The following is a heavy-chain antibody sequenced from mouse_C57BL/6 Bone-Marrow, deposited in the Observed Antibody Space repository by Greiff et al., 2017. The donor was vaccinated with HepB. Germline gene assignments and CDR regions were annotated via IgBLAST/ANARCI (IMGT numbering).Heavy chain of an antibody. D-gene: IGHD2-2*01. J-gene: IGHJ2*01. CDR2: IIYSGST. CDR1: GYSITSDY. CDR3: ARWGLPLFDY. Sequence: VKLQESGPGLAKPSQTLSLTCSVPGYSITSDYWNWIRKFPGNKIEYMGYIIYSGSTYYNPSLQSRISLTRETTKNQYYLQLNSVTTEDTDTYYCARWGLPLFDYWGQGTTLTVSA. V-gene: IGHV3-8*01.